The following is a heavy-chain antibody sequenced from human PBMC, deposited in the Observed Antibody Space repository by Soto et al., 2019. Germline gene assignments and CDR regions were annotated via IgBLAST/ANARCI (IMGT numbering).Heavy chain of an antibody. Sequence: EVQLLESGGGLVQPGGSLRLSCAASGFIFSNYAMSWVRQAPGKGLEWVSAISGSGGSTYYADSVKGRFTISRDNSKNPLYLQMTRLRAEDTGVYYWAKEASGGVISHGDYWGQGTLVTVSS. CDR3: AKEASGGVISHGDY. V-gene: IGHV3-23*01. J-gene: IGHJ4*02. D-gene: IGHD3-16*02. CDR1: GFIFSNYA. CDR2: ISGSGGST.